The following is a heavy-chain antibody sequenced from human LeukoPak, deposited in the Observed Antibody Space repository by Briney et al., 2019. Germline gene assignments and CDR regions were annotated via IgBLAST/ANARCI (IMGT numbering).Heavy chain of an antibody. D-gene: IGHD3-10*01. J-gene: IGHJ4*02. Sequence: ASVKVSCKASGYTFTSYDINWVRQATGQGLEWMGWMNPNSGNTGYAQKFQGRVTITRNTSISTAYMELSSLRSEDTAVYYCARGGSGYYGSGSYYQYWGQGTLVTVSS. CDR1: GYTFTSYD. V-gene: IGHV1-8*03. CDR2: MNPNSGNT. CDR3: ARGGSGYYGSGSYYQY.